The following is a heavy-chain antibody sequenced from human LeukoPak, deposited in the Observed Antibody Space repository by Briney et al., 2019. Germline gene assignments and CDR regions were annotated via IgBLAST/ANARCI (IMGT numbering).Heavy chain of an antibody. CDR2: IYDSGIT. D-gene: IGHD6-19*01. J-gene: IGHJ5*02. Sequence: PSETLSLTCTVSGGSISGSSYYWGWIRQPPGKGLEWIGSIYDSGITYYNPSLKSRVIISVDTSKNQFSLKLSSVTAADTAVYYCARPGSSGRYTGNWFDPWGQGTLVTVSS. V-gene: IGHV4-39*01. CDR1: GGSISGSSYY. CDR3: ARPGSSGRYTGNWFDP.